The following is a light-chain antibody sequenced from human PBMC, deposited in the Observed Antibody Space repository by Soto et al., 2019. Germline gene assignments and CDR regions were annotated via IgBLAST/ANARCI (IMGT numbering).Light chain of an antibody. J-gene: IGLJ3*02. CDR1: SSDAGNYNF. Sequence: QSALTQPASVSGSPGQSITISCTGTSSDAGNYNFVSWYQQHPGKAPKVIIYEDSTRPSGVSNRISGSKSGNTASLTIFGLQAEDEADYYCCSYAGSSTSWVFGGGTKLTVL. V-gene: IGLV2-23*01. CDR3: CSYAGSSTSWV. CDR2: EDS.